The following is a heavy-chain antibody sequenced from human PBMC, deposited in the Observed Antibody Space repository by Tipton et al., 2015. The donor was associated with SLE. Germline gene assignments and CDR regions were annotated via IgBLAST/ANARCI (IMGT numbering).Heavy chain of an antibody. Sequence: TLSLTCSVSGASISSDVYYWSWIRQLPGKGLEWIGYIYNTGNTYYNPSLKSRVTISVDTSKNQFSLKLRSVTAADTAVYFCARYYCTTTRCYYFDYWGRGTLVTVSS. V-gene: IGHV4-31*03. D-gene: IGHD2-2*01. CDR3: ARYYCTTTRCYYFDY. CDR2: IYNTGNT. J-gene: IGHJ4*02. CDR1: GASISSDVYY.